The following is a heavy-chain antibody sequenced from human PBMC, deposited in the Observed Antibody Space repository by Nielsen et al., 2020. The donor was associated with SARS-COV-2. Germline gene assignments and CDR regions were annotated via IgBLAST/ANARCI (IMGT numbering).Heavy chain of an antibody. CDR3: ARYYGVQGGINFDY. CDR1: GGSISSSSYY. J-gene: IGHJ4*02. Sequence: SETLPLTCTVAGGSISSSSYYWGLIRQPPGKGLEWIGSIYYSGSTYYNPSLKSRVTISVDTTKIQFSLKLGSVTAADTAVYYCARYYGVQGGINFDYWGKGTLVTVSS. V-gene: IGHV4-39*01. D-gene: IGHD4-17*01. CDR2: IYYSGST.